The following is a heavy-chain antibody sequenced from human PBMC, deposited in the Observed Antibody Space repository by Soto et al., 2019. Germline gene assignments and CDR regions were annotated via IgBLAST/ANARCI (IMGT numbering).Heavy chain of an antibody. V-gene: IGHV4-4*07. D-gene: IGHD6-13*01. CDR2: IYTSGST. Sequence: LSLTCTVSGGSISSYYWSWIRQPAGKGLEWIGRIYTSGSTNYNPSLKSRVTMSVDTSKNQFSPKLSSVTAADTAVYYCARDRVAAANWFDPWGQGTLVTVSS. CDR3: ARDRVAAANWFDP. CDR1: GGSISSYY. J-gene: IGHJ5*02.